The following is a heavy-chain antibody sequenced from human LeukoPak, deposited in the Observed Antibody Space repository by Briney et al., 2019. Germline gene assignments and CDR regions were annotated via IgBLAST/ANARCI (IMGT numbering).Heavy chain of an antibody. V-gene: IGHV7-4-1*02. Sequence: ASVKVSCKASGYTFTSYAMNWVRQAPGQGLEWMGWINTNTGNPTYAQGFTGRFVFSLDTSVSTAYLQISSLKAEDTAVYYCATAARLGSPNWFDPWGQGTLVTVSS. CDR3: ATAARLGSPNWFDP. D-gene: IGHD6-25*01. J-gene: IGHJ5*02. CDR1: GYTFTSYA. CDR2: INTNTGNP.